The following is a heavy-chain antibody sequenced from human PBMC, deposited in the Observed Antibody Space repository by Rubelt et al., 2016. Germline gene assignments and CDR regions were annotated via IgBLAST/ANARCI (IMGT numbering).Heavy chain of an antibody. D-gene: IGHD1-26*01. J-gene: IGHJ4*02. CDR1: GGSFSGYY. CDR2: ISHSGNT. V-gene: IGHV4-34*01. Sequence: QVQLQQWGAGLLKPSETLSLTCAVYGGSFSGYYWSWIRQPPGKGLEWIGEISHSGNTNYNPSLKSRVTISVETSNVQSSRRLNSVTAADTAVYYCARHGTDSGRYDFFWGQGTLVTVSS. CDR3: ARHGTDSGRYDFF.